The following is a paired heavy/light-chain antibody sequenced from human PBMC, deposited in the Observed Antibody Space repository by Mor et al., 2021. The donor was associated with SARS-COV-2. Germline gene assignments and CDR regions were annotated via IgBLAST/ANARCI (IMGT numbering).Light chain of an antibody. Sequence: SSELTQPPSVSVSPGQTASITCSRDNLGGKYVSWYQQKAGQSPVLVIYQDSKRPSGIPERFSGSNSGNTATLTISVTQAMDEADYYCQTWDSAAAVFGGGTKLTVL. CDR1: NLGGKY. CDR2: QDS. V-gene: IGLV3-1*01. CDR3: QTWDSAAAV. J-gene: IGLJ2*01.
Heavy chain of an antibody. CDR3: GRPTDHSSGVCLGY. CDR1: GYTFANYY. D-gene: IGHD6-19*01. J-gene: IGHJ4*02. CDR2: IDPNSGVT. Sequence: QVQLEQSGAEVKKPGASVKVSCRTSGYTFANYYIQWVRQAPGQGLEWVGHIDPNSGVTAYAQKFQGRVTLTRDKSITTVYMELTSLTSDDSAVYYCGRPTDHSSGVCLGYWGQGALVTVSS. V-gene: IGHV1-2*06.